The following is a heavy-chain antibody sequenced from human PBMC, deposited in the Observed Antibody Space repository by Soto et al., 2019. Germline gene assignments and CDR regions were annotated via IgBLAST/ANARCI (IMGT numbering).Heavy chain of an antibody. Sequence: GGSLRLSCAASGFTFSNYAMSWVRQAPGKGLEWVLLFCFSSCSTFYHDFVKGLFTIFRDNSRNPVFLQMNSLRADDTAVYYCAKDRLAGGFDYWGQGTLVTVSS. V-gene: IGHV3-23*01. D-gene: IGHD3-16*01. J-gene: IGHJ4*02. CDR1: GFTFSNYA. CDR2: FCFSSCST. CDR3: AKDRLAGGFDY.